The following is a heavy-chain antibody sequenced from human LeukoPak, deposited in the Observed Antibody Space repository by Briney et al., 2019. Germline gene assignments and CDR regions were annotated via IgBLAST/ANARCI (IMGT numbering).Heavy chain of an antibody. CDR3: AGSSGSTYSYYYGMDV. V-gene: IGHV4-30-2*02. CDR2: IYHSGST. J-gene: IGHJ6*02. CDR1: GGSISSGGYS. D-gene: IGHD3-22*01. Sequence: PSETLSLTCAVSGGSISSGGYSWSWIRQPPGKGLEWIGYIYHSGSTYYNPSLKSRVTISVDTSKNQFSLKLSSVTAADRAVYYCAGSSGSTYSYYYGMDVWGQGTTVTVSS.